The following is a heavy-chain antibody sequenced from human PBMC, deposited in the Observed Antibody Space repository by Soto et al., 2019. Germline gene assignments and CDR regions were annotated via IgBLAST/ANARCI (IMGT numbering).Heavy chain of an antibody. Sequence: GSLRLSCAASGFTFSDYFMSWIRQSPGKGLEWVSYISLTGTTIYYADSVKGRFTISRDNAKNSLYLQMNNLRAEDTAVYYCARGSKYPGYWGQGTLVTVSS. J-gene: IGHJ4*02. CDR1: GFTFSDYF. CDR3: ARGSKYPGY. D-gene: IGHD2-2*02. CDR2: ISLTGTTI. V-gene: IGHV3-11*01.